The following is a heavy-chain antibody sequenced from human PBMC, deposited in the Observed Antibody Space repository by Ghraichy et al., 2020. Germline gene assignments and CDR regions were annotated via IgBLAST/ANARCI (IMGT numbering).Heavy chain of an antibody. J-gene: IGHJ6*02. V-gene: IGHV4-34*01. Sequence: TLSLTCAVYGGSFSGYYWSWIRQPPGKGLEWIGEINHSGSTNYNPSLKSRVTISVDTSKNQFSLKLSSVTAADTAVYYCARGTVRALNYYYYYGMDVWGQGTTVTVSS. CDR3: ARGTVRALNYYYYYGMDV. D-gene: IGHD1-1*01. CDR1: GGSFSGYY. CDR2: INHSGST.